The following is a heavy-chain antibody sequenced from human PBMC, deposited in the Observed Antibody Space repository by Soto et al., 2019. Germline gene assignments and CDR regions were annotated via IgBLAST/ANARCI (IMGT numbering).Heavy chain of an antibody. Sequence: PGGSLRLSCAASGFTFSNAWMSWVRQAPGKGLEWVGRIKSKTDGGTTDYAAPVKGRFTISRDDSKNTLYLQMNSLRTEDTAVYYCTTSLFIEDFDYWGQGTLVTVSS. CDR2: IKSKTDGGTT. D-gene: IGHD1-26*01. CDR3: TTSLFIEDFDY. V-gene: IGHV3-15*01. J-gene: IGHJ4*02. CDR1: GFTFSNAW.